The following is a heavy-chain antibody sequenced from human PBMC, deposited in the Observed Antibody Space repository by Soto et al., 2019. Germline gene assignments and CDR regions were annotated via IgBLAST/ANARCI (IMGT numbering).Heavy chain of an antibody. V-gene: IGHV1-18*01. D-gene: IGHD2-15*01. Sequence: ASVKVSCKSSGYTFTSYGISWVRQAPGQGLEWMGWISGYNGKTKYAQKLQGRVTMTTDTSTRTAQMKTRSLRSDDKAVYYCERRRVEIADDAFHIWGQGTMVTVSS. CDR1: GYTFTSYG. CDR2: ISGYNGKT. J-gene: IGHJ3*02. CDR3: ERRRVEIADDAFHI.